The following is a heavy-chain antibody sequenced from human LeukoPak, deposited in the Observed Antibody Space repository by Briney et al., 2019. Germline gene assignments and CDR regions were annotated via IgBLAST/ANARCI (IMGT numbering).Heavy chain of an antibody. J-gene: IGHJ4*02. CDR3: AGDRVIAVAGTLLSY. D-gene: IGHD6-19*01. Sequence: ASVKVSCKASGYTFTGYYMHWVRQAPGQGLEWMGWINPNSGGTNYAQKFQGRVTMTRDTSISTAYMELSRLRSDDTAVYYCAGDRVIAVAGTLLSYWGQGTLVTVSS. CDR1: GYTFTGYY. CDR2: INPNSGGT. V-gene: IGHV1-2*02.